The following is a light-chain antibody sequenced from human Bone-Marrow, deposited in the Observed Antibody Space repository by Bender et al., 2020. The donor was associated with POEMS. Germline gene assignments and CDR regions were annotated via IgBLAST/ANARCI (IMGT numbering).Light chain of an antibody. CDR2: DTS. CDR1: SSNIGTNP. CDR3: SSYTSTSTWV. Sequence: QSVLTQPPSASGTPGQRVTISCSGSSSNIGTNPVNWYQQHPGKAPKLMIYDTSQRPSGVPDRFSGSKSGNTASLTISGLQAEDEADYYCSSYTSTSTWVFGGGTKLTVL. V-gene: IGLV1-44*01. J-gene: IGLJ3*02.